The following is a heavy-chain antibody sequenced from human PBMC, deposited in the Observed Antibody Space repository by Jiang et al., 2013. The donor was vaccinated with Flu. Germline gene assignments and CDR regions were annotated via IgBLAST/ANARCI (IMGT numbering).Heavy chain of an antibody. CDR3: ARPRRDGYNFYFDL. V-gene: IGHV4-59*01. CDR2: IYYSGST. Sequence: GSGLVKPSETLSLTCTVSGGSISSYYWSWIRQPPGKGLEWIGYIYYSGSTNYNPSLKSRVTISVDTSKNQFSLKLSSVTAADTAVYYCARPRRDGYNFYFDLWGLAPWSLSPQ. J-gene: IGHJ2*01. CDR1: GGSISSYY. D-gene: IGHD5-24*01.